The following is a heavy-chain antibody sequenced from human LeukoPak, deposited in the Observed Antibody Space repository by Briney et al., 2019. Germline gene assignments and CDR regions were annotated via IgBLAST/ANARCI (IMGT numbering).Heavy chain of an antibody. D-gene: IGHD5-24*01. J-gene: IGHJ4*02. CDR1: GYTFTSYA. CDR2: ITPSGGT. CDR3: ARDRYGDGFAHFDY. Sequence: ASVKVSCKASGYTFTSYAMHWVRQAPGQGLEWMGWITPSGGTNYPQKFQGRVAITRDTSITTAYMDLSRLTSDYTAVYYCARDRYGDGFAHFDYWGQGALVTVSS. V-gene: IGHV1-2*02.